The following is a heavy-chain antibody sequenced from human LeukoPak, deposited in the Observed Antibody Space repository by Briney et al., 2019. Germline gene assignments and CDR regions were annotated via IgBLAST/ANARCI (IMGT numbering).Heavy chain of an antibody. CDR3: ARRVKGYDILTGYSIPGGMDV. CDR1: GYSFTSYW. J-gene: IGHJ6*02. CDR2: IYPGDSDT. V-gene: IGHV5-51*01. Sequence: PGESLKISCKGSGYSFTSYWIGWVRQMPGKGLEWMGIIYPGDSDTRYSPSFQGQVTISADKSISTAYLQWSSLKASDTAMYYCARRVKGYDILTGYSIPGGMDVWGQGTAVTVSS. D-gene: IGHD3-9*01.